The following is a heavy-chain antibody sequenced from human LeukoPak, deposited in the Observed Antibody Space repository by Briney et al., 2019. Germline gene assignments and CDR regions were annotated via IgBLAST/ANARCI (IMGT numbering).Heavy chain of an antibody. CDR3: VRSGAASLGYFDS. J-gene: IGHJ4*02. V-gene: IGHV3-43D*03. CDR2: SIYTGIGT. Sequence: GGSLRLSCAVSGFIFSSDDLHWFRQDPGKGLEWLSFSIYTGIGTDYGDSVKGRFTISRDDSKNSLYLQMHSLRSEDSALYYCVRSGAASLGYFDSWGQGTLVTVSS. D-gene: IGHD7-27*01. CDR1: GFIFSSDD.